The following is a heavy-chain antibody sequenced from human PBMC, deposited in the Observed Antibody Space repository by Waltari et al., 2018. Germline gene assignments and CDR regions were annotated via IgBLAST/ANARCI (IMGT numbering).Heavy chain of an antibody. CDR1: GGSFSGYY. J-gene: IGHJ4*02. Sequence: QVQLQQWGAGLLKPSETLSLTCAVYGGSFSGYYWSWIRQPPGKGLEWIGEINHSGSTNYNPSLKSRVTISVDTSKNQFSLKLSSVTAADTAVYYCARKTYDYDSSGYYQTNFDYWGQGTLVTVSS. V-gene: IGHV4-34*01. D-gene: IGHD3-22*01. CDR2: INHSGST. CDR3: ARKTYDYDSSGYYQTNFDY.